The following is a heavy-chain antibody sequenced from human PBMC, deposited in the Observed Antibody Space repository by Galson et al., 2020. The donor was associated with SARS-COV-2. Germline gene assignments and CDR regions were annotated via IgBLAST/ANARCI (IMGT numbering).Heavy chain of an antibody. CDR3: ARVYGEFFDY. D-gene: IGHD3-10*01. CDR2: IHHSGST. CDR1: GASISSGGYP. Sequence: ASETLSLTCVVSGASISSGGYPWSWIRQPPGKGLEWIGNIHHSGSTYYNPSLKSRLTMSLDKSENQFFLKLTSVTGADTAVYFCARVYGEFFDYWGQGIQVTVSS. V-gene: IGHV4-30-2*01. J-gene: IGHJ4*02.